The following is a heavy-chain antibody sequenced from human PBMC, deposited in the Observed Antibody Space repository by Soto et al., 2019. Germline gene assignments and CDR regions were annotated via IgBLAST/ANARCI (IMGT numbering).Heavy chain of an antibody. CDR3: AREIGEGYDILTGYFPIDY. Sequence: GLEWMGWISAYNGNTNYAQKLQGRVTMTTDTSTSTAYMELRSLRSDDTAVYYCAREIGEGYDILTGYFPIDYLGQGTFVTVSS. D-gene: IGHD3-9*01. V-gene: IGHV1-18*01. J-gene: IGHJ4*02. CDR2: ISAYNGNT.